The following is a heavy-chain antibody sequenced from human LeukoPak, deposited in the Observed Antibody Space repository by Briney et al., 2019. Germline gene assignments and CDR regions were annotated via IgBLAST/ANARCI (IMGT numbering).Heavy chain of an antibody. Sequence: GGSLRLSCAASGFTFSSYEMNWVRQAPGKGLEWVSYISSSGSTIYYADSVKGRFTISRDNAKNSLYLQMNSLRAEDTAVYYCARAAWGGLYYFDYWGQGTLVTVSS. D-gene: IGHD3-16*01. CDR1: GFTFSSYE. CDR3: ARAAWGGLYYFDY. V-gene: IGHV3-48*03. J-gene: IGHJ4*02. CDR2: ISSSGSTI.